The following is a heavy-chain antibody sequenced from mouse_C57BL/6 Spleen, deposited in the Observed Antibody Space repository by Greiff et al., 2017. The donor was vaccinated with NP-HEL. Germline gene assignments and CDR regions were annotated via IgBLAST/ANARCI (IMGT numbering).Heavy chain of an antibody. CDR3: TTLLITTVVARGDY. Sequence: EVQLRQSGAELVRPGASVKLSCTASGFNIKDYYMHWVKQRPEQGLEWIGMIDPEDGDTEYAPKFQGKATMTADTSSNTAYLQLSSLTSEDTAVYYGTTLLITTVVARGDYWGQGTSVTVSS. CDR2: IDPEDGDT. V-gene: IGHV14-1*01. J-gene: IGHJ4*01. D-gene: IGHD1-1*01. CDR1: GFNIKDYY.